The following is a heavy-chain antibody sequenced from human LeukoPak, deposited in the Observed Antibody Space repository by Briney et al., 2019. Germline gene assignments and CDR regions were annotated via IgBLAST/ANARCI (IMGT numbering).Heavy chain of an antibody. CDR2: VPYDASNQ. Sequence: PGGSLRLSCAASGFTFSSYGMHWVRQAPGKGLEWVAFVPYDASNQYYADSVKGRFTISRDNSKNTLYLQMNSLRAEDTAVFYCAKNRRVKWHKDTFDIWGQGTMVTVSS. V-gene: IGHV3-30*02. CDR1: GFTFSSYG. J-gene: IGHJ3*02. CDR3: AKNRRVKWHKDTFDI. D-gene: IGHD5-12*01.